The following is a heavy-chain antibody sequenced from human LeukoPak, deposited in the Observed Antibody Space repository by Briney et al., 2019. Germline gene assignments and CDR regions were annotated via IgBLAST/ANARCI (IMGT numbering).Heavy chain of an antibody. CDR2: INHSGST. CDR3: ASLTPSSSSQYYYYGMDV. CDR1: GGFFSGYY. J-gene: IGHJ6*02. D-gene: IGHD6-6*01. Sequence: SETLSLTCAVYGGFFSGYYWSWIRQPPGKGLEWIGEINHSGSTNYNPSLKSRVTISVDTSKNQFSLKLSSVTAADTAVYYCASLTPSSSSQYYYYGMDVWGQGTTVTVSS. V-gene: IGHV4-34*01.